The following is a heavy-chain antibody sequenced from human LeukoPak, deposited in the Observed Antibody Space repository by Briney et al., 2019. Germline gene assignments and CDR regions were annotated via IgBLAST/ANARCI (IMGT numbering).Heavy chain of an antibody. Sequence: GASVKVSCKASGGTFGSYAISWVRQAPGQGLEWMGWISAYNGNTNYAQKLQGRVTMTTDTSTSTAYMELRSLRSDDTAVYSCARVCSSSWYYFDYWGQGTLVTVSS. D-gene: IGHD6-13*01. V-gene: IGHV1-18*01. CDR3: ARVCSSSWYYFDY. J-gene: IGHJ4*02. CDR1: GGTFGSYA. CDR2: ISAYNGNT.